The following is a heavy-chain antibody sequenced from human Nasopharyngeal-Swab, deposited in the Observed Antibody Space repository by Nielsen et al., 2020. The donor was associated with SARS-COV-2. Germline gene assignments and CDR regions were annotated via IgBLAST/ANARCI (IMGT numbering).Heavy chain of an antibody. CDR3: ARAQGSYYYDSSGYYYYYYYGMDV. Sequence: SQTLPLTCAVYGGSFSGYYWSWIRQPPVKGLEWMGEINHSGSTNYNPSLKSRVTISVDTSKNQFSLKLSSVTAADTAVYYCARAQGSYYYDSSGYYYYYYYGMDVLGQGTTVTVSS. CDR1: GGSFSGYY. D-gene: IGHD3-22*01. J-gene: IGHJ6*02. V-gene: IGHV4-34*01. CDR2: INHSGST.